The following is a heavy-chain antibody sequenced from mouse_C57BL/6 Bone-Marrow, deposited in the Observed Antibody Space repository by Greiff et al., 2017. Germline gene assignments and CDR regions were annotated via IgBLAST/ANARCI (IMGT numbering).Heavy chain of an antibody. CDR2: IDPSDSYT. CDR1: GYTFTSYW. CDR3: AREAYYGGSCPYPC. D-gene: IGHD1-1*01. Sequence: QVQLQQPGAELVKPGASVKLSCKASGYTFTSYWMQWVKQRPGQGLEWIGEIDPSDSYTNYNQKFKGKATLTVDTSASTAYIQLSSLTSGDSGVYYCAREAYYGGSCPYPCGGQGNLVTVSA. J-gene: IGHJ3*01. V-gene: IGHV1-50*01.